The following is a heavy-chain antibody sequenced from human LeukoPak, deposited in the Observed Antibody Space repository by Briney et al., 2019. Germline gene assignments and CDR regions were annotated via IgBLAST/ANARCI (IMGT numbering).Heavy chain of an antibody. Sequence: GASVKVSCKASGYTFTSYGISWVRQAPGQGLEWMGWISAYNGNTNYAQKLQGRVTMTTDTPTSTAYMELRSLRSDDTAVYYCAREPRKYYYGMDVWGQGTTVTVSS. CDR1: GYTFTSYG. V-gene: IGHV1-18*01. CDR3: AREPRKYYYGMDV. J-gene: IGHJ6*02. CDR2: ISAYNGNT.